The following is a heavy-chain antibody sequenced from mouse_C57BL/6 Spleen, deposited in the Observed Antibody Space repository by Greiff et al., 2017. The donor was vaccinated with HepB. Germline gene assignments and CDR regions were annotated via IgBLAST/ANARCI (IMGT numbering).Heavy chain of an antibody. J-gene: IGHJ2*01. CDR2: IYPSDSET. CDR3: ARTVYDGHFDY. V-gene: IGHV1-61*01. D-gene: IGHD2-3*01. Sequence: QVHVKQPGAELVRPGSSVKLSCKASGYTFTSYWMDWVKQRPGQGLEWIGNIYPSDSETHYNQKFKDKATLTVDKSSSTAYMQLSSLTSEDSAVYYCARTVYDGHFDYWGQGTTLTVSS. CDR1: GYTFTSYW.